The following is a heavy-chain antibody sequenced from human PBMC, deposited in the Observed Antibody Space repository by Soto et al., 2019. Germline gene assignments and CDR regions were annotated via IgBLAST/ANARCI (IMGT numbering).Heavy chain of an antibody. V-gene: IGHV1-46*01. CDR3: ARAYYDSSGYYPATYFQH. CDR2: INPSGGST. Sequence: GASVKVSCKASGYTFTSYYMHWVRQAPGQGLEWMGIINPSGGSTSYAQKFQGRVTMTRDTSTSTAYMELSSLRSEDTAVYYCARAYYDSSGYYPATYFQHWGQGTLVTVSS. D-gene: IGHD3-22*01. CDR1: GYTFTSYY. J-gene: IGHJ1*01.